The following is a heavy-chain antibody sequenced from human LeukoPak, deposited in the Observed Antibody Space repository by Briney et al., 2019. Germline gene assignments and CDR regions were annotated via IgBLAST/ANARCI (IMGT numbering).Heavy chain of an antibody. CDR3: ASLYPGGG. CDR1: GGSISSYY. J-gene: IGHJ4*02. D-gene: IGHD3-16*01. CDR2: ISYSGNT. V-gene: IGHV4-59*12. Sequence: PSETLSLTCTVSGGSISSYYWSWIRQRLGKGLEWIGYISYSGNTNYNPSLKSRVTMSVDTSKNQFSLKLSSVTAADTAVYYCASLYPGGGWGRGTLATVSS.